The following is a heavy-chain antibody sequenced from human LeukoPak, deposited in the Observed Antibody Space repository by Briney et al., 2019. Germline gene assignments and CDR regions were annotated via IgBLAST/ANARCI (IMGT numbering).Heavy chain of an antibody. V-gene: IGHV4-4*02. D-gene: IGHD2-2*01. Sequence: SGTLSLTCAVSGGSISSSNWWSWVRQPTGKGLEWIGEIYHSGTTNYNPSLKSRVTISVDKSKNQFSLKPSSVTAADTAVYYCARGLLGSTSSYFDYWGQGTLVTVSS. J-gene: IGHJ4*02. CDR3: ARGLLGSTSSYFDY. CDR2: IYHSGTT. CDR1: GGSISSSNW.